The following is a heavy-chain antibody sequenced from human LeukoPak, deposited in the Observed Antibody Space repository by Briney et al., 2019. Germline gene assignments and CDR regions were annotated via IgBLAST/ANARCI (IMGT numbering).Heavy chain of an antibody. CDR1: GFTFSYYA. CDR2: ISNDGDNR. J-gene: IGHJ4*02. V-gene: IGHV3-30-3*01. CDR3: ADSDGYYYDV. Sequence: GRSLRLSCVASGFTSGFTFSYYAMHWVRQAPGKGLEWVAFISNDGDNRYFADSVKGRFTISRDNSKNTVYLQMNSLGAEDTAVYYCADSDGYYYDVWGQGTLVTVSS. D-gene: IGHD5-24*01.